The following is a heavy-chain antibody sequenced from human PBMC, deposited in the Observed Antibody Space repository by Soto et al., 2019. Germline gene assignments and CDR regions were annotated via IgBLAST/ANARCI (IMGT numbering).Heavy chain of an antibody. D-gene: IGHD3-22*01. J-gene: IGHJ5*02. CDR2: ISAYNGNT. CDR1: GYTFTSYG. CDR3: ARDLMVDYYDSSGYYLNWFDP. Sequence: GASVKVSCKASGYTFTSYGISWVRQAPGQGLEWMGWISAYNGNTNYAQKLQGRVTMTTDTSTSTAYMELRSLRSDDTAVYYCARDLMVDYYDSSGYYLNWFDPWGQGTLVTVSS. V-gene: IGHV1-18*01.